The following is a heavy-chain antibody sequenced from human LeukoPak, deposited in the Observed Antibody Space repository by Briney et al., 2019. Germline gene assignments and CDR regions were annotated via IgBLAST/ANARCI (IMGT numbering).Heavy chain of an antibody. D-gene: IGHD2-2*01. CDR2: IKQDGGEK. CDR3: ARVPAAGYYYYYHVDV. Sequence: PGGSLRLSCAASGFTFGSYWMSWVRQTPGKGLEWVANIKQDGGEKYYVDSVKGRFTISRENAENSLFLQMNSLRAEDTAVYYCARVPAAGYYYYYHVDVWGKGTTVTVSS. J-gene: IGHJ6*03. CDR1: GFTFGSYW. V-gene: IGHV3-7*01.